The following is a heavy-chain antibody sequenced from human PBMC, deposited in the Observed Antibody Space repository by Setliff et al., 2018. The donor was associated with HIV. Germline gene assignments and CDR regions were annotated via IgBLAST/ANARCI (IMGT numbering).Heavy chain of an antibody. Sequence: SETLSLTCNVSGGSISSVNYYWNWVRQPAGKGLEWIGRIYASGSPTYNPSLKSRVTISVDTSKNHFSLRLNSVTAADTAVYFCARSGNILTDYSYYSYFMDVWGGGTTVTVSS. CDR2: IYASGSP. CDR3: ARSGNILTDYSYYSYFMDV. CDR1: GGSISSVNYY. V-gene: IGHV4-61*02. D-gene: IGHD3-9*01. J-gene: IGHJ6*03.